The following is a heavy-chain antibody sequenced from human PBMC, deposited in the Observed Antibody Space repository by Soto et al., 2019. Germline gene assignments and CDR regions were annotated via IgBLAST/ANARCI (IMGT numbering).Heavy chain of an antibody. V-gene: IGHV4-34*01. CDR3: ARGRSNGFNS. CDR2: INHRGST. CDR1: NGSLSTHY. D-gene: IGHD5-18*01. J-gene: IGHJ4*02. Sequence: QVQVQQWGAGLLKPAETLSLTCGVYNGSLSTHYWSWIRQSPLKGLEWDGEINHRGSTNYNPSLKSRVSISMDMSQNQLSLKLSSVTAADTAVYYCARGRSNGFNSWGQGTQVTVSS.